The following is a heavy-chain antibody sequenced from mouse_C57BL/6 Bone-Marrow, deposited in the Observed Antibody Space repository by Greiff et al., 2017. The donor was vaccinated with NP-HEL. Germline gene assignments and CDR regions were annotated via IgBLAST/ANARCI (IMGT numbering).Heavy chain of an antibody. J-gene: IGHJ4*01. Sequence: QVQLQQPGAELVKPGASVKLSCKASGYTFTSYWMQWVKQRPGQGLEWIGEIDPSDSYTNYNQKFKGKATLTVDTSSSTAYMQLSSLTSEDSAVYYCARSGYYYGSSYRYYAMDYWGQGTSVTVSS. CDR1: GYTFTSYW. D-gene: IGHD1-1*01. V-gene: IGHV1-50*01. CDR3: ARSGYYYGSSYRYYAMDY. CDR2: IDPSDSYT.